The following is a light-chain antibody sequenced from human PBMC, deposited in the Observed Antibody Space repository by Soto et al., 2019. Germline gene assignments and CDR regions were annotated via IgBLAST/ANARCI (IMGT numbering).Light chain of an antibody. J-gene: IGKJ2*01. CDR2: GAS. CDR3: QQYGSLPYT. V-gene: IGKV3-20*01. Sequence: ENVLTQSPGTLSLSPGERATLSCRASQNFDNNFLAWYQHKPGQPPRLLIFGASIRAAGIPDRFSGSGSGTDFNLSISRLEPEDFVVYHCQQYGSLPYTFGQGTKLDI. CDR1: QNFDNNF.